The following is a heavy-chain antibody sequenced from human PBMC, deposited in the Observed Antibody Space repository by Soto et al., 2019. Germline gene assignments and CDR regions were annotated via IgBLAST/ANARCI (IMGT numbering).Heavy chain of an antibody. Sequence: EVQLLESGGGLVQPGGSLRLSCAASGFTFSNYAMSWVRQAPGKGLEWVADISGSGDTSYHADSVKGRFIISRDNSKNTLSLQMVGLRAADTAIYYCAKAFYEGLLWSAEYSDAFAIWGQGTMVTVSS. D-gene: IGHD3-10*01. V-gene: IGHV3-23*01. CDR2: ISGSGDTS. CDR3: AKAFYEGLLWSAEYSDAFAI. J-gene: IGHJ3*02. CDR1: GFTFSNYA.